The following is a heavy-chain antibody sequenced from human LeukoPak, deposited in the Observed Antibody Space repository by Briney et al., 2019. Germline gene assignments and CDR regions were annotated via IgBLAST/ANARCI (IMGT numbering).Heavy chain of an antibody. CDR3: AKDLSDPVMVIDS. D-gene: IGHD5-18*01. Sequence: GGSLRLSCAASGFTFSSYAMTWVRQAPGKGLKWVSTISGSGAGTYYADSVKGRFTISRDNSKNTLYLQMNSLRAEDTAVYYCAKDLSDPVMVIDSWGQGTLVTVSS. V-gene: IGHV3-23*01. J-gene: IGHJ4*02. CDR1: GFTFSSYA. CDR2: ISGSGAGT.